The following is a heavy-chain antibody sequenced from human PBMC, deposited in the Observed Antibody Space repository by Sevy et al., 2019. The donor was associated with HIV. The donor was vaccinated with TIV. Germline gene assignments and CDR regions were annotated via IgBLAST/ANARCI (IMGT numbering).Heavy chain of an antibody. V-gene: IGHV3-23*01. Sequence: GGSLRLSCAASGFPFSSYAMSWVRQAPGKGLEWVSTISGSGSAYYADSVKDRFTISRDNSKNTLFLQMHSLRAEDTAVYYCAKGLRGTTTNNWFDPWGQGTLVTVSS. CDR1: GFPFSSYA. CDR2: ISGSGSA. CDR3: AKGLRGTTTNNWFDP. D-gene: IGHD4-17*01. J-gene: IGHJ5*02.